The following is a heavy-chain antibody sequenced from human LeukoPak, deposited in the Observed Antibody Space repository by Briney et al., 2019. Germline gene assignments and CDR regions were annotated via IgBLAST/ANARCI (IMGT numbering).Heavy chain of an antibody. V-gene: IGHV1-69*04. D-gene: IGHD6-13*01. CDR3: ARLGIAAAHFDY. CDR2: IIPILGIA. CDR1: GGTFSSYA. J-gene: IGHJ4*02. Sequence: ASVKVSYKASGGTFSSYAISWVRQAPGQGLEWMGRIIPILGIANYAQKFQGRVTITADKSTSTAYMELSSLRSEDTAVYYCARLGIAAAHFDYWGQGTLVTVSS.